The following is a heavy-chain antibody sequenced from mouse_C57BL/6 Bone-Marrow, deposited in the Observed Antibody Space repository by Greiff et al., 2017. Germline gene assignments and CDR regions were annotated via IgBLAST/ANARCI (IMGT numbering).Heavy chain of an antibody. J-gene: IGHJ3*01. CDR3: ARDGYYPWFAY. V-gene: IGHV5-4*01. D-gene: IGHD2-3*01. Sequence: EVQRVESGGGLVKPGGSLKLSCAASGFTFSSYAMSWVRQTPEKRLEWVATISDGGSYTYYPDNVKGRFTISRDNAKNNRYLQMSHLKSEDTAMYYCARDGYYPWFAYWGQGTLVTVSA. CDR2: ISDGGSYT. CDR1: GFTFSSYA.